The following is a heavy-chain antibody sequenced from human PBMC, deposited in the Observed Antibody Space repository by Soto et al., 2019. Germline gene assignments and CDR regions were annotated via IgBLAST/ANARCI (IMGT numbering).Heavy chain of an antibody. V-gene: IGHV4-39*02. J-gene: IGHJ5*02. CDR2: IYYSGNT. Sequence: QLQLQESGPGLVKPSETLSLTCTVSGGSISSSSCYWGWIRQPPGKGLEWIGSIYYSGNTDYNPSLKSRATMSVDTSKNQFSLKLSSVTAADTAVYYCARDYGDAGGWVDPWGQGTLVTVSS. D-gene: IGHD4-17*01. CDR1: GGSISSSSCY. CDR3: ARDYGDAGGWVDP.